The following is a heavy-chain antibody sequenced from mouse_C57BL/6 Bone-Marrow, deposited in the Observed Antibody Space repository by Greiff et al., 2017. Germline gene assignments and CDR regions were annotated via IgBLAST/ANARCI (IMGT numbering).Heavy chain of an antibody. D-gene: IGHD1-1*01. Sequence: QVQLQQPGAELVKPGASVKMSCKASGYTFTSYWITWVKQRPGQGLEWIGDIYPGSGSTNYNEKFKSKATLTVDTSSSTAYMQLSSLTSEDSAVYYCARWDYGSSLGYWYFDVWGTGTMVTVSS. CDR3: ARWDYGSSLGYWYFDV. CDR2: IYPGSGST. V-gene: IGHV1-55*01. J-gene: IGHJ1*03. CDR1: GYTFTSYW.